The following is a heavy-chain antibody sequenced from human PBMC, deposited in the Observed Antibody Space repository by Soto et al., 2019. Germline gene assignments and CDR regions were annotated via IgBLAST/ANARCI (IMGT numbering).Heavy chain of an antibody. D-gene: IGHD2-21*02. Sequence: SETLSLTCTVSGGSISSYYWSWIRQPPGNGLEWIGDIDYSGSTNYNPSLKSRVTISVDTSKNQFSLKLSSVTAADTAVYYCARLDHLAYCGGDCYPAGRYYYYGMDVWGQGTTVTVSS. CDR2: IDYSGST. CDR3: ARLDHLAYCGGDCYPAGRYYYYGMDV. J-gene: IGHJ6*02. V-gene: IGHV4-59*08. CDR1: GGSISSYY.